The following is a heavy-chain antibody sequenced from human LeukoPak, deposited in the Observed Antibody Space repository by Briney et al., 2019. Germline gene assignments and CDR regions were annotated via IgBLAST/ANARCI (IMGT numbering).Heavy chain of an antibody. CDR3: ARVGSVATIDY. CDR2: INSDGSST. V-gene: IGHV3-74*01. J-gene: IGHJ4*02. CDR1: GFTFSSYW. Sequence: GGSLRLPCAASGFTFSSYWMHWVRQAPGKGLVWVSRINSDGSSTSYADSVKGRFTISRDNAKNTLYLQMNSLRAEDTAVYYCARVGSVATIDYWGQGTLVTVSS. D-gene: IGHD5-12*01.